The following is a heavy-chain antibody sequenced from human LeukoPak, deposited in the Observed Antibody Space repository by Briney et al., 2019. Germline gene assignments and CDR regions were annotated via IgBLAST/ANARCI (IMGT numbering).Heavy chain of an antibody. CDR3: ARLPKTYYDFWSGYPHSDAFDI. CDR2: INPNSGGT. CDR1: GYTFTGYY. V-gene: IGHV1-2*02. Sequence: GASVKVSCKASGYTFTGYYMHWVRQAPGQGLERMGWINPNSGGTNYAQKFQGRVTMTRDTSISTAYMELSRLRSDDTAVYYCARLPKTYYDFWSGYPHSDAFDIWGQETMVTVSS. J-gene: IGHJ3*02. D-gene: IGHD3-3*01.